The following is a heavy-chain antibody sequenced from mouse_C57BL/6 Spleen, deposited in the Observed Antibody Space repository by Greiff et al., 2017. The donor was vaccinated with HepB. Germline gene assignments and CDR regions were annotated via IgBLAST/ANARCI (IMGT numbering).Heavy chain of an antibody. CDR1: GYTFTSYT. J-gene: IGHJ4*01. D-gene: IGHD2-1*01. Sequence: VQLQQSGAELARPGASVKMSCKASGYTFTSYTMHWVKQRPGQGLEWIGYINPSSGYTKYNQKFKDKATLTADQSSSTAYMQLSSLTSEDSAVYYCARPVYYGLYYYAMVYWGQGTSVTVSS. CDR2: INPSSGYT. V-gene: IGHV1-4*01. CDR3: ARPVYYGLYYYAMVY.